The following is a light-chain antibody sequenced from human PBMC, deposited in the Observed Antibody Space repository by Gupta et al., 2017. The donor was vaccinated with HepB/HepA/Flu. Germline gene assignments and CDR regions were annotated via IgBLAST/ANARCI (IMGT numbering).Light chain of an antibody. CDR2: GSS. V-gene: IGKV3-15*01. CDR3: QQYSYWPLT. Sequence: EIVMTQSPATLSVSPGETVTLSCRASHSVNRHLAWYQQKPGQAPRLLIYGSSVRATGVPTRFSASGSETEFTLAINSLQSRDFAVYYCQQYSYWPLTFGGGTKVEI. CDR1: HSVNRH. J-gene: IGKJ4*01.